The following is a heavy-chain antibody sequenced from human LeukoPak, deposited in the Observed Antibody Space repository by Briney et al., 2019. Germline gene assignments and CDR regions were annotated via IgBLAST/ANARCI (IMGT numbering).Heavy chain of an antibody. D-gene: IGHD3-22*01. J-gene: IGHJ4*02. CDR1: GDSFSGLSFY. CDR2: IQYSGST. CDR3: ARYYDSRCYWCTPPSDS. V-gene: IGHV4-61*01. Sequence: SETLSLTCTVSGDSFSGLSFYWSWIRQPPGKGLQYIGYIQYSGSTNYNPSLKSRVTISLDTSRNQFSQKLSSENAADTDVYYCARYYDSRCYWCTPPSDSWGQGTLVTVSS.